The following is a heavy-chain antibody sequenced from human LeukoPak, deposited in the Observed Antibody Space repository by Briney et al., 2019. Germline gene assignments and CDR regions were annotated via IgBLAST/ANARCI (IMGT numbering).Heavy chain of an antibody. J-gene: IGHJ4*02. Sequence: GGSLRLSCAASGFTFSSYAMHWVRQAPGKGLEWVAVISYDGSNKYYADSVKGRFTISRDNSKNTLYLQMNSLRAEDTAVYYCASLTQLWAPNDYWGQGTLVTVS. CDR2: ISYDGSNK. D-gene: IGHD5-18*01. CDR1: GFTFSSYA. V-gene: IGHV3-30*04. CDR3: ASLTQLWAPNDY.